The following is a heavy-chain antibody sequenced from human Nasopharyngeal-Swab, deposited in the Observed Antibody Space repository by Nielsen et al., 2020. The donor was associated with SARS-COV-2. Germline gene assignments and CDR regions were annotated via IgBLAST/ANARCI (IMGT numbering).Heavy chain of an antibody. CDR3: ASQHYCSSTSCYGGDYYYYGMDV. Sequence: SVKVSCKASGYTFTSYAISWVRQAPGQGLEWMGGIIPIFGTANYAQKFQGRVTITADESTSTAYMELSSLRSEDTAVYDCASQHYCSSTSCYGGDYYYYGMDVWGQGTTVTVSS. CDR1: GYTFTSYA. J-gene: IGHJ6*02. D-gene: IGHD2-2*01. V-gene: IGHV1-69*13. CDR2: IIPIFGTA.